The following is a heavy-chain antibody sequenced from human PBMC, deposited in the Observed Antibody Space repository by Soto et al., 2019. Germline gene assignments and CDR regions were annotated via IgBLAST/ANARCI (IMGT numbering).Heavy chain of an antibody. J-gene: IGHJ2*01. CDR1: GFTFISDW. V-gene: IGHV3-21*01. CDR3: ARDGLCGGDCYLYWYFDL. D-gene: IGHD2-21*02. CDR2: ISSISSYI. Sequence: GGSLRLSCAASGFTFISDWMHWVRQAPGKGLVWVSSISSISSYIYYADSVKGRFTISRDNAKNSLYLQMNSLRAEDTAVYYCARDGLCGGDCYLYWYFDLWGRGTLVTVSS.